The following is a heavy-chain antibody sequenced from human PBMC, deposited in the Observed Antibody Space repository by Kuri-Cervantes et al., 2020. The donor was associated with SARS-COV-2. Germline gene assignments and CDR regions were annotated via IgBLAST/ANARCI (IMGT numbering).Heavy chain of an antibody. CDR1: DVSFSGYY. J-gene: IGHJ3*02. CDR3: ARGGTRRDDAFDI. Sequence: ESLKISCAVYDVSFSGYYWNRLRQPPGKGLEWIGQIKHTGSTNYNPSLKSRVTISADTSKNQFSLKLNSVTAADTAIYYCARGGTRRDDAFDIWGQGTLVTVSS. CDR2: IKHTGST. V-gene: IGHV4-34*01.